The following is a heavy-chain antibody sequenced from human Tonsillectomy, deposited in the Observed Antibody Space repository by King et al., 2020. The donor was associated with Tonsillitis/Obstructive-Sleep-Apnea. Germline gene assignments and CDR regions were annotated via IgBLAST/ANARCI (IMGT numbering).Heavy chain of an antibody. CDR1: GDTFTRNY. CDR2: INPSDGIT. J-gene: IGHJ4*02. V-gene: IGHV1-46*01. CDR3: VRDDKDGRHLDY. D-gene: IGHD2-15*01. Sequence: QLVQSGAEVKKPGASVKVSGKSSGDTFTRNYVHWLRKAPGQGLECMGIINPSDGITTYAQNCQGRVTMTRDTSTSTVNMVLSSLRAEDTAVYYCVRDDKDGRHLDYWGQGSLVSVSS.